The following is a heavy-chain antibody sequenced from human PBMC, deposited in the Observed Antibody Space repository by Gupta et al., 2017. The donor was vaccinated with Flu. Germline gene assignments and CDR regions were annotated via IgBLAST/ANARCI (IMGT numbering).Heavy chain of an antibody. J-gene: IGHJ4*02. D-gene: IGHD3-22*01. V-gene: IGHV5-51*01. Sequence: YGLAGNWIGWVRQKPGKGLEYMGISLPLDSDTKYSPDVQGRVTISVDKSINTAYLNWTSLQASDTAMYYCVRKIYYAGINKWGQGTLVTVSS. CDR3: VRKIYYAGINK. CDR2: SLPLDSDT. CDR1: YGLAGNW.